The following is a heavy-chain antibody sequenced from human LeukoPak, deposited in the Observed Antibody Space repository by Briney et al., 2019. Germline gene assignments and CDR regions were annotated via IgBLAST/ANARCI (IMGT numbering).Heavy chain of an antibody. J-gene: IGHJ3*02. V-gene: IGHV4-59*12. CDR1: GGSISSYY. CDR3: ARGRLTMIVGDAFDI. D-gene: IGHD3-22*01. Sequence: PSETLSLTCTVSGGSISSYYWSWIRQPPGKGLEWIGYIYYSGSTNYNPSLKSRVTISVDTSKNQFFLKLSSVTAADTAVYYCARGRLTMIVGDAFDIWGQGTMVTVSS. CDR2: IYYSGST.